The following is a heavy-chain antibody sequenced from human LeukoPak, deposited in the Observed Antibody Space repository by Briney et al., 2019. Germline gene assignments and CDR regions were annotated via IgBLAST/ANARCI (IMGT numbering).Heavy chain of an antibody. D-gene: IGHD6-19*01. J-gene: IGHJ4*02. CDR1: GGSISSGGYS. CDR3: ARYTPGIAVAGPSFDY. Sequence: PSETLSLTCAVSGGSISSGGYSWSWIRQPPGKGLEWIGYIYHSGSTNYDPSLKSRVTISVDTSKNQFSLKLSSVTAADTAVYYCARYTPGIAVAGPSFDYWGQGTLVTVSS. V-gene: IGHV4-30-2*01. CDR2: IYHSGST.